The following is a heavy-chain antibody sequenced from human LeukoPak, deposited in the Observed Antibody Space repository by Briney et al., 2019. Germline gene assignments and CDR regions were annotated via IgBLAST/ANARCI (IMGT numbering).Heavy chain of an antibody. CDR1: GYTFSTYT. CDR2: ISAYNGNT. J-gene: IGHJ6*02. Sequence: ASVKVSCTASGYTFSTYTISWVRQAPGQGLEWLGWISAYNGNTYYAQRLQGRVTMTTDTSTTTAYMELKSLTSDDTAVYFCARGPHHFYGMDVWGQETTVTVSS. V-gene: IGHV1-18*04. CDR3: ARGPHHFYGMDV. D-gene: IGHD1-14*01.